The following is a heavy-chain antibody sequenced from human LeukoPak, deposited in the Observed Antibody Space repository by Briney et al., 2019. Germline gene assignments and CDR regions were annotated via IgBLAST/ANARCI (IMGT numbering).Heavy chain of an antibody. Sequence: SETLSLTCTVSGGSISSFYWNWIRQPPGKGLEWIGYIYHSESTNYNPSLKGRVTISADTSKNQFSLKLSSVTAADTAVYYCARGTSYSGATFLYWGQGTLVTVSS. V-gene: IGHV4-59*01. D-gene: IGHD1-26*01. CDR3: ARGTSYSGATFLY. CDR1: GGSISSFY. J-gene: IGHJ4*02. CDR2: IYHSEST.